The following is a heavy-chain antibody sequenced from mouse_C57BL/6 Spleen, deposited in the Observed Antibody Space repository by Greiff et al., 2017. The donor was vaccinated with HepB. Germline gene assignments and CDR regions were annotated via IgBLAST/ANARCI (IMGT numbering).Heavy chain of an antibody. J-gene: IGHJ3*01. V-gene: IGHV5-4*01. D-gene: IGHD2-13*01. CDR1: GFTFSSYA. Sequence: EVKVVESGGGLVKPGGSLKLSCAASGFTFSSYAMSWVRQTPEKRLEWVATISDGGSYTYYPDNVKGRFTISRDNAKNNLYLQMSHLKSEDTAMYYWARDQGGDLWGQGTRVTVSA. CDR3: ARDQGGDL. CDR2: ISDGGSYT.